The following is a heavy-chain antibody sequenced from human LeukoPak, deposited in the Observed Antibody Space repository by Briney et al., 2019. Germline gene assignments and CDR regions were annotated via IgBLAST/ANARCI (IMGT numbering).Heavy chain of an antibody. Sequence: GESLRLSCAASGFTFSTYWMHWVRQTPGEGLVWVSRINEYGSITDYADSVRDRFTISRDNAKNTLYLHMNSLRAEDTAMYYCARDVAGAGSHWGHGTLVTVSS. CDR2: INEYGSIT. CDR1: GFTFSTYW. V-gene: IGHV3-74*01. D-gene: IGHD6-19*01. J-gene: IGHJ4*01. CDR3: ARDVAGAGSH.